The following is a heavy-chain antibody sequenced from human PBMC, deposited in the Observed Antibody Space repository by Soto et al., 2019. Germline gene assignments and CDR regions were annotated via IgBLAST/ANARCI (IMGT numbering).Heavy chain of an antibody. D-gene: IGHD2-21*01. V-gene: IGHV3-74*01. CDR1: GFTFSDSW. CDR2: VNEYDTDR. J-gene: IGHJ4*02. Sequence: XGSLLLSCVASGFTFSDSWMHWVRQAPGKGLVWVSRVNEYDTDRNYADFVKGRFTISRDNARNTVYLQMNSLRAEDTAVYYCARVAVITRGIDYWGQGTLVTVSS. CDR3: ARVAVITRGIDY.